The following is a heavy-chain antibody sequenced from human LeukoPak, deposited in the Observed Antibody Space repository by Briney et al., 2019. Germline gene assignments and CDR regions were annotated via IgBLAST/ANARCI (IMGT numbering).Heavy chain of an antibody. CDR2: ISWDSGST. J-gene: IGHJ4*02. D-gene: IGHD3-22*01. Sequence: GGSLRLSCAASGFTFDDYAMHWVRQAPGKGLEWVSLISWDSGSTYYADSVKGRFTISRDNSKNSLYLQMNSLRAEDTALYYCAKANYYDSSGYLAYWGQGTLVTVSS. CDR3: AKANYYDSSGYLAY. CDR1: GFTFDDYA. V-gene: IGHV3-43D*03.